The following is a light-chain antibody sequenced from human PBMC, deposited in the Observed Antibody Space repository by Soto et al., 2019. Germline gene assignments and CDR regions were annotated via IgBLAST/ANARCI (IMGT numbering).Light chain of an antibody. J-gene: IGLJ3*02. Sequence: QSVLTQPPSASGTPGQRVTISCSGSSSNIGSNTVNWYQQLPGTAPKLLIYSNNQRPSGVPDRFSGSKSGISASLAISGLQSEDGADYYCAAWDDSLNGWVFGGGTKLTVL. CDR1: SSNIGSNT. CDR3: AAWDDSLNGWV. CDR2: SNN. V-gene: IGLV1-44*01.